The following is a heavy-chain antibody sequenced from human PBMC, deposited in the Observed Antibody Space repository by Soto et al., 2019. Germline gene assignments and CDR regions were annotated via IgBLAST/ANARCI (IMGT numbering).Heavy chain of an antibody. J-gene: IGHJ4*02. CDR3: AREGNLGRWLQPLDF. CDR1: GDSIRASS. D-gene: IGHD5-12*01. Sequence: SETLSLTCTVSGDSIRASSWSWVRQPPGKGLEWIGNIHYNGNTKYNPSLKSRVTMSVDTSKNQFSLKLISVTAADTAKYFCAREGNLGRWLQPLDFWGQGTLVTVS. V-gene: IGHV4-59*01. CDR2: IHYNGNT.